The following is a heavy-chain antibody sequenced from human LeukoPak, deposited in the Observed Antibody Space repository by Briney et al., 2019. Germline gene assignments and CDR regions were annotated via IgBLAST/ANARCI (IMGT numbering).Heavy chain of an antibody. CDR3: ARDAKLSSSGWSFYFFDY. CDR1: GDSVSSNTAA. CDR2: TYYRSKWYN. J-gene: IGHJ4*02. Sequence: SQTLSLTCAISGDSVSSNTAAWNWIRQSPSRGLEWLGRTYYRSKWYNDYAVSVKSRITINPDTSKNQFSLQLNSVTPEDTAMYYCARDAKLSSSGWSFYFFDYWGQGTLVTVSS. V-gene: IGHV6-1*01. D-gene: IGHD6-19*01.